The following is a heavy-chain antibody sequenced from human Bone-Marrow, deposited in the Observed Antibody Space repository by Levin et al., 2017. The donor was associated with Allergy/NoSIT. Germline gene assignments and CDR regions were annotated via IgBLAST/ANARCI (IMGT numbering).Heavy chain of an antibody. Sequence: ASVKVSCKASGYTFSKFAVHWVRQAPGQGLEWMGWIYAGNGETHYSHEFQGRVTLTTDTSASTAYMELSSLTSEDTAVYYCAKNPPRTILLDYWGQGTLVTVSS. D-gene: IGHD4/OR15-4a*01. CDR2: IYAGNGET. CDR1: GYTFSKFA. V-gene: IGHV1-3*01. J-gene: IGHJ4*02. CDR3: AKNPPRTILLDY.